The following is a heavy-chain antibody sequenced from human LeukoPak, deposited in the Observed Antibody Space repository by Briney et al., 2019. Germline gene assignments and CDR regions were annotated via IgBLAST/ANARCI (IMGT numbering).Heavy chain of an antibody. CDR1: GGTFSSYA. V-gene: IGHV1-69*13. CDR2: IIPIFGTA. Sequence: ASVKVSRKASGGTFSSYAISWVRQAPGQGLEWMGGIIPIFGTANYAQKFQGRVTITADESTSTAYMELSSLRSEDTAVYYCVKDRRNGSYNDYWGQGTLVTVSS. D-gene: IGHD1-26*01. J-gene: IGHJ4*02. CDR3: VKDRRNGSYNDY.